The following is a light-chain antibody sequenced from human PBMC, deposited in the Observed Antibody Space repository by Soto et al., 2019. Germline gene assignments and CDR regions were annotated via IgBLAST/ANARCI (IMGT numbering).Light chain of an antibody. Sequence: EIMVTQSPAPPSVAPGETTRLSCRASQSINSDVAWYQQKVGQAPRLLIYGASNRATGIPDRFSGSGSGTDLTLTISRLEPEDFAVYYCQQYGSSGTFGQGTKGDIK. CDR1: QSINSD. J-gene: IGKJ1*01. CDR2: GAS. V-gene: IGKV3-20*01. CDR3: QQYGSSGT.